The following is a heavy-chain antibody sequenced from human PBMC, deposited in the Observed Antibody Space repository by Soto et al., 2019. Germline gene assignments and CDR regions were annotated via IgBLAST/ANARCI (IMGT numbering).Heavy chain of an antibody. J-gene: IGHJ6*02. V-gene: IGHV5-51*01. CDR1: GYSFTSYW. CDR2: IYPGDSET. CDR3: ARYALSIVRGVIITGPPGYGMDV. D-gene: IGHD3-10*01. Sequence: PGESLKISCQGPGYSFTSYWIGWVRQMPGKGLEWMGIIYPGDSETSYSPSFQDQVTISADKSISTAYLQWSTLKASDTALYYCARYALSIVRGVIITGPPGYGMDVWGQGTTVTVSS.